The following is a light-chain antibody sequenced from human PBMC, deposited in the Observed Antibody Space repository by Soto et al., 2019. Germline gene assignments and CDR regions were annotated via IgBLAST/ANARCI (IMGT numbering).Light chain of an antibody. CDR2: YDD. CDR1: SSNIGNNA. V-gene: IGLV1-36*01. Sequence: QSVLTQPPSVSEAPRRRVTISCSGSSSNIGNNAVNWYQQLPGKAPKLLIYYDDLLPSGVSDRFSGSKSGTSASLAISGLQSEDEADYYCAAWDDSLNGRYVFGTGTKVTVL. J-gene: IGLJ1*01. CDR3: AAWDDSLNGRYV.